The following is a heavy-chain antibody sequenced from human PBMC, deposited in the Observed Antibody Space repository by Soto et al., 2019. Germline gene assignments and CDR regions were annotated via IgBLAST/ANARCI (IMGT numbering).Heavy chain of an antibody. CDR3: ARFSRAVIYSYYFDY. V-gene: IGHV3-7*01. CDR2: IKQDGSEK. Sequence: GGSLRLSCAASGFTFSSYWMSWVRQAPGKGLEWVANIKQDGSEKYYVDSVKGRLTISRDNAKNSLYLQMNSLRAEDTAVYYCARFSRAVIYSYYFDYWGQGTLVTVSS. J-gene: IGHJ4*02. CDR1: GFTFSSYW. D-gene: IGHD3-3*01.